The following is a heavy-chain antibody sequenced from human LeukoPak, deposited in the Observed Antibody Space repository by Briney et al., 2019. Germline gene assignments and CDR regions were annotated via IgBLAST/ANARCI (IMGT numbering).Heavy chain of an antibody. CDR1: GDSVSSNSVT. D-gene: IGHD2-2*01. V-gene: IGHV6-1*01. CDR3: ARRLTQYDCFDP. Sequence: SQTLSLACAISGDSVSSNSVTWNWIRQSPSRGLEWLGRTYYRSTWYNDYAVSVRGRITVNPDTSKNQFSLHLNSVTPEDTAVYYCARRLTQYDCFDPWGQGILVTVFS. CDR2: TYYRSTWYN. J-gene: IGHJ5*02.